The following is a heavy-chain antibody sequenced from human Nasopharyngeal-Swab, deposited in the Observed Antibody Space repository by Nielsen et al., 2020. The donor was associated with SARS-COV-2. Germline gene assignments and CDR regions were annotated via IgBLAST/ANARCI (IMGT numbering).Heavy chain of an antibody. D-gene: IGHD6-13*01. Sequence: GESLKISCAASGFTFSSYAMHWVRQAPGKGLEWVAVISYDGSKKYYADSVKGRFTISRDNSKNTLYLQMNSLRAEDTAVYYCARDQGSSWYTYYYGMDVWGQGTTVTVSS. CDR1: GFTFSSYA. CDR3: ARDQGSSWYTYYYGMDV. CDR2: ISYDGSKK. J-gene: IGHJ6*02. V-gene: IGHV3-30-3*01.